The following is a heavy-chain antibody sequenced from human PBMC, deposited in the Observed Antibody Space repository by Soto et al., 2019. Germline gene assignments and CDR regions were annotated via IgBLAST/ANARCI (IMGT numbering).Heavy chain of an antibody. J-gene: IGHJ3*02. CDR2: ISSSSSTI. CDR3: ARDPGWLRRNDAVNI. Sequence: EVQLVESGGGLVQPGGSLRLSCAASGFTFSSYSMNWVRQAPGKGLEWVSYISSSSSTIYYADSVKGRFTISRDNAKNPLYLQMNGMRAEYTAVYYCARDPGWLRRNDAVNIWGQGTMVTASS. CDR1: GFTFSSYS. D-gene: IGHD5-12*01. V-gene: IGHV3-48*01.